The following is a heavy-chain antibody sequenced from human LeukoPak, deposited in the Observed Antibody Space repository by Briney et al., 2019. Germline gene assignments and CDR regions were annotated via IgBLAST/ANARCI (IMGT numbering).Heavy chain of an antibody. CDR3: AKVVGVRLLWFGSGGFDY. J-gene: IGHJ4*02. Sequence: PGGSLRLSCAASGFTFSSYEMNWVRQAPGKGLEWVSAISGSGGSTYYADSVKGRFTISRDNSKNTLYLQMNSLRAEDTAVYYCAKVVGVRLLWFGSGGFDYWGQGTLVTVSS. CDR2: ISGSGGST. D-gene: IGHD3-10*01. V-gene: IGHV3-23*01. CDR1: GFTFSSYE.